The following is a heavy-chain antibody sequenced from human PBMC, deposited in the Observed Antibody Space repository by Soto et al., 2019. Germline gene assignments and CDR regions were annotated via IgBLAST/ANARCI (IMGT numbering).Heavy chain of an antibody. CDR2: LYSGGGT. D-gene: IGHD3-10*01. CDR1: GFIVSNNY. CDR3: ARGGENDAFDV. J-gene: IGHJ3*01. Sequence: EVQLVETGGGLIQPGGSLRLSCAASGFIVSNNYMSWVRQAPGKGLEWVSVLYSGGGTYYADYVKGRFTISRDSSKNTLYLQITSLSDEDTAVYCCARGGENDAFDVWGQGTMVTVSS. V-gene: IGHV3-53*02.